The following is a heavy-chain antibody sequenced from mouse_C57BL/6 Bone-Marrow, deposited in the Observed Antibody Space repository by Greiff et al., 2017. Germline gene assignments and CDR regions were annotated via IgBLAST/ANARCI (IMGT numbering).Heavy chain of an antibody. D-gene: IGHD2-4*01. CDR2: INPNNGGT. Sequence: EVQLQQSGPELVKPGASVKISCKASGYTFTDYYMNWVKQSHGKSLEWIGDINPNNGGTSYNQKFKGKATLTVDKSSSTAYMELRSLTSEDSAVYYCARRSDYDEDYWGQGTTLTVAS. CDR3: ARRSDYDEDY. CDR1: GYTFTDYY. V-gene: IGHV1-26*01. J-gene: IGHJ2*01.